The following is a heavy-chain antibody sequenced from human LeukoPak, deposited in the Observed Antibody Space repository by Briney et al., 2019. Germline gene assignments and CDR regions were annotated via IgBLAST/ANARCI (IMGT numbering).Heavy chain of an antibody. CDR2: IYSGGST. Sequence: GGSLRLSCAASGFTVSSNYMSWVRQAPGKGLEWVSVIYSGGSTYYADSVKGRFTISRDNSKNTLYLQMNSLRAEDTAVYYCAREGVVVVPAAYYYYGMDVWGQGTTVTVSS. CDR3: AREGVVVVPAAYYYYGMDV. D-gene: IGHD2-2*01. J-gene: IGHJ6*02. V-gene: IGHV3-66*01. CDR1: GFTVSSNY.